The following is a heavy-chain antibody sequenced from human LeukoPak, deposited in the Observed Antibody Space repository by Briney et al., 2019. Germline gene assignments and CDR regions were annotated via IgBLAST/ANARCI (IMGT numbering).Heavy chain of an antibody. J-gene: IGHJ4*02. V-gene: IGHV4-34*01. Sequence: PSETLSLTCAVYGGSFSGYYWSWIRQPPGKGLEWIGEINHSGSTNYNPSLKSRVTISVDTSKNQFSLKLSSVTAADTAVYYCAREGYYDSSGSGSFDYWGQGTLVTVSS. CDR1: GGSFSGYY. CDR2: INHSGST. D-gene: IGHD3-22*01. CDR3: AREGYYDSSGSGSFDY.